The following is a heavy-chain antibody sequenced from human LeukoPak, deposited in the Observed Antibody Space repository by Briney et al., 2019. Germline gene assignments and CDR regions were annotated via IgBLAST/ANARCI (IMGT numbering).Heavy chain of an antibody. CDR1: GFTFSSYW. CDR2: IKEDGTEK. Sequence: GGSLRLSCAASGFTFSSYWMHWVRQTPGKGLEWVANIKEDGTEKNLVDSVKGRFTISRDNTKNLLFLEMNNLRGDDTAIYYCVRESRPGGAMGLYHNLDYWGQGTLVAVSS. D-gene: IGHD1-1*01. V-gene: IGHV3-7*01. CDR3: VRESRPGGAMGLYHNLDY. J-gene: IGHJ4*02.